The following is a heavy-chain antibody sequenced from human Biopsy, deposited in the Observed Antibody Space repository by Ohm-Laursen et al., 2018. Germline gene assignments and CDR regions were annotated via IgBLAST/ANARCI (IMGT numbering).Heavy chain of an antibody. J-gene: IGHJ4*02. CDR3: ARGPHSGSHSCFDY. CDR1: GRTFINYA. Sequence: GASVKVSCKASGRTFINYAISWVRHAPGQGLEWMGGIIPMFGTANYAQMFQGRVTISADESTSTSYMELSSLTTEDTAIYYCARGPHSGSHSCFDYWGRGTLVTVSS. V-gene: IGHV1-69*13. CDR2: IIPMFGTA. D-gene: IGHD1-26*01.